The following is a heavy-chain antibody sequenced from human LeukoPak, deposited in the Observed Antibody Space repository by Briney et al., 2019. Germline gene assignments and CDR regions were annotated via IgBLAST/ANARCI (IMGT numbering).Heavy chain of an antibody. J-gene: IGHJ4*02. CDR2: INHSGST. CDR1: GGSFSGYY. V-gene: IGHV4-34*01. D-gene: IGHD3/OR15-3a*01. CDR3: ARRTPGPQLDEYVAYYFDL. Sequence: SETLSHTCAVYGGSFSGYYWSWIRQPPGKGLEWIGEINHSGSTNYNPSLKSRVTISVDPSKNQLSLKLNSVTAADTAVYYCARRTPGPQLDEYVAYYFDLWGQGTLVTVSS.